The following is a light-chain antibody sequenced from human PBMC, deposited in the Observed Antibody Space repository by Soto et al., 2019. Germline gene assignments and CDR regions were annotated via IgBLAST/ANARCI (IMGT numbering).Light chain of an antibody. CDR1: SSNIGAGYD. J-gene: IGLJ2*01. CDR3: QSYDSSLPRV. Sequence: QPVLTQPPSVSGAPGQRVTISCTGSSSNIGAGYDVHWYQQLPGTAPKLLIYGNSNRPSGVPDRFSGSKSGTSASLAITGLQAEDEADYYCQSYDSSLPRVFGGGTKLTVL. V-gene: IGLV1-40*01. CDR2: GNS.